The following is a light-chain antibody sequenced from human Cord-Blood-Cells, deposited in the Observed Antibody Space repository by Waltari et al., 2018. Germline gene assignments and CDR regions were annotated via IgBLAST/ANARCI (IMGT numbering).Light chain of an antibody. Sequence: QSALTQPASVPGSPGQSVTIPCTGTSSDVGSYNFVPTYQQHPGKAPKLMIYEVSTRPSGVSNRFSGSKSGNTASLTISGLQAEDEADYYCCSYAGSSTSVFGTGTKVTVL. J-gene: IGLJ1*01. V-gene: IGLV2-23*02. CDR3: CSYAGSSTSV. CDR1: SSDVGSYNF. CDR2: EVS.